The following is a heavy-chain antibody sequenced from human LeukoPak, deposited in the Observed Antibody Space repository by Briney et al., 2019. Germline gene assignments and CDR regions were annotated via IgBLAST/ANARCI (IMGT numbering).Heavy chain of an antibody. CDR2: IYYSGST. CDR3: ARHERRYYYDCSGYVDY. J-gene: IGHJ4*01. Sequence: PSETLSLTCTVSGGSISSYYWSWIRQPPGKGLEWLGYIYYSGSTNYNPSLKRRVTISVDTSKNQSSLKLSSVTAADTAVYYCARHERRYYYDCSGYVDYWGHGTLVTVAS. CDR1: GGSISSYY. D-gene: IGHD3-22*01. V-gene: IGHV4-59*08.